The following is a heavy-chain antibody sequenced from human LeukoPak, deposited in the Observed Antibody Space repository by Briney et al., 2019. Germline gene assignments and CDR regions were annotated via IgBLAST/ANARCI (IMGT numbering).Heavy chain of an antibody. CDR2: IYTSGST. J-gene: IGHJ4*02. D-gene: IGHD3-10*01. CDR3: ARERDGSGTQRGLDY. Sequence: PSETLSLTCTVSGGSISSYYWSWIRQPAGKGLEWIGRIYTSGSTNYNPSLKSRVTISVDTSKNQFSLKLSSVTAADTAVYYCARERDGSGTQRGLDYWGQGTLVTASS. V-gene: IGHV4-4*07. CDR1: GGSISSYY.